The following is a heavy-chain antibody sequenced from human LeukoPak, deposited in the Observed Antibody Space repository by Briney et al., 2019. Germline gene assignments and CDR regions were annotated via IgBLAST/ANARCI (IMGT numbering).Heavy chain of an antibody. V-gene: IGHV1-8*01. CDR2: MNPNSGNT. CDR1: GYTFTSYD. Sequence: ASVKVSCKASGYTFTSYDINWVRQATGQGLEWMGWMNPNSGNTGYAQKFQGRVTMTRDTSISTAYMELSSLRSEDTAVYYCARMSYYDSSGDNWFDPWGQGTLVTVPS. CDR3: ARMSYYDSSGDNWFDP. J-gene: IGHJ5*02. D-gene: IGHD3-22*01.